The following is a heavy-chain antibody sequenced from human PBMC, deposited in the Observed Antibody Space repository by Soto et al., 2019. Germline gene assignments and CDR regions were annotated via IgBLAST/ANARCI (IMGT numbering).Heavy chain of an antibody. J-gene: IGHJ6*02. D-gene: IGHD6-6*01. V-gene: IGHV1-18*01. CDR3: ARDPGSSSHDYYYYGMDV. CDR2: ISAYNGNT. Sequence: ASVKVSCKASGYTFTSYGISWVRQAPGQGLEWMGWISAYNGNTNYAQKLQGRVTMTTDTSTSTAYMELRSLRSDDTAVYYCARDPGSSSHDYYYYGMDVWGQGTTVTVSS. CDR1: GYTFTSYG.